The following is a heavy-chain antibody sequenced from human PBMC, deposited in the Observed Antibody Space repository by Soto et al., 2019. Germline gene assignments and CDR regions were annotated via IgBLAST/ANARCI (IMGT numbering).Heavy chain of an antibody. CDR1: GGSISSYY. V-gene: IGHV4-59*01. CDR3: ARDMGGYSRFGFEY. CDR2: IYYSGST. D-gene: IGHD6-13*01. Sequence: PSETLSLTCTVSGGSISSYYWSWIRQPPGKGLEWIGYIYYSGSTNYNPSLKSRVTISVDTSKNQFSLKLSSVTAADTAVYYCARDMGGYSRFGFEYWGQGTLVTVSS. J-gene: IGHJ4*02.